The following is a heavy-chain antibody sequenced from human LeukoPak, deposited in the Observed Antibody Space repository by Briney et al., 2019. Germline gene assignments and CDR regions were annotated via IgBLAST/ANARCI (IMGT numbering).Heavy chain of an antibody. CDR1: GGSISSHY. CDR2: IYYSGST. CDR3: ARAVWFGGIFNYYYMDV. J-gene: IGHJ6*03. Sequence: SETLSLTCTVSGGSISSHYWSWIRQPPGKGLEWIGYIYYSGSTYYNPSLKSRVTISVDTSKNQFSLKLSSVTAADTAVYYCARAVWFGGIFNYYYMDVWGKGTTVTVSS. D-gene: IGHD3-10*01. V-gene: IGHV4-59*11.